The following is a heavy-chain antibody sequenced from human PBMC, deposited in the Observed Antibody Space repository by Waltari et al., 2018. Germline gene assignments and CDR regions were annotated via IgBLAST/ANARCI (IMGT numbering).Heavy chain of an antibody. CDR2: INPNSGGT. V-gene: IGHV1-2*02. CDR3: ARAEGIAVAGRGNYYFDY. CDR1: GYTFTGYY. Sequence: QVQLVQSGAEVKKPGASVKVSCKASGYTFTGYYMHWVRQAPGQGLEWMGWINPNSGGTNYAQKFQGRVTMTRDTSISTAYMELSRLRSDDTAVYYCARAEGIAVAGRGNYYFDYWGQGTLVTVSS. J-gene: IGHJ4*02. D-gene: IGHD6-19*01.